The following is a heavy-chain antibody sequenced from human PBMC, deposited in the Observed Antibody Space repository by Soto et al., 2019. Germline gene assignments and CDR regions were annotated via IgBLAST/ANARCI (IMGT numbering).Heavy chain of an antibody. Sequence: EVQLVESGGGLVKPGGSLRLSCAASGFTFSNAWMNWVRQAPGKGLEWVGRIKSKTDGGTTDYAAPVKGRFTISRNDSKNTLYLQMNSLEPEATAVYYCTAGLLRSGGAFDIWGQGTMVTVSS. CDR1: GFTFSNAW. V-gene: IGHV3-15*07. J-gene: IGHJ3*02. CDR3: TAGLLRSGGAFDI. CDR2: IKSKTDGGTT. D-gene: IGHD4-17*01.